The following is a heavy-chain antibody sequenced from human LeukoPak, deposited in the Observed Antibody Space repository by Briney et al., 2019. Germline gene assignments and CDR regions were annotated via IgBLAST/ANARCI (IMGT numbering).Heavy chain of an antibody. CDR2: ISSSGVSA. D-gene: IGHD3-10*01. CDR1: GFTVTTYA. J-gene: IGHJ4*02. V-gene: IGHV3-23*01. CDR3: AKGDYYDFDY. Sequence: GGSLRLSCAASGFTVTTYAMSWVRQAPGKGLECVSTISSSGVSAYYADSAKGRFTISRDNSKNTLFLQMNSLRAEDTAVYYCAKGDYYDFDYWGQGTLVTVSS.